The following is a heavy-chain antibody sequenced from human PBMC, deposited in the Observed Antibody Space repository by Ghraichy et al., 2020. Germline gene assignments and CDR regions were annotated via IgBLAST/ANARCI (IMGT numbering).Heavy chain of an antibody. Sequence: GGSLRLSCAASGFTFSSYGMHWVRQAPGKGLEWVAVIWYDGSNKYYADSVKGRFSISRDNSKNTLYLQMNSLRAEDTAVYYCARDPIPLITGTAYYFDYWGQGTLVTVSA. V-gene: IGHV3-33*01. CDR3: ARDPIPLITGTAYYFDY. J-gene: IGHJ4*02. CDR1: GFTFSSYG. D-gene: IGHD1-20*01. CDR2: IWYDGSNK.